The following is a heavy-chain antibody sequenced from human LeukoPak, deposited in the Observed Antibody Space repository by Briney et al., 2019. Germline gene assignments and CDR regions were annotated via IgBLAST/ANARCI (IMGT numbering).Heavy chain of an antibody. CDR3: PTDPQRGYYFDY. J-gene: IGHJ4*02. D-gene: IGHD5-24*01. V-gene: IGHV3-15*01. CDR1: GFTFSNAW. Sequence: PGGSLRLSCAASGFTFSNAWMSWVRQAPGKGLEWVGRIKSKTDGGTTDYAAPVKGRFTMSRDDSKNTLYLQINSLKTEDTAVYYCPTDPQRGYYFDYWGQGTLVTVSS. CDR2: IKSKTDGGTT.